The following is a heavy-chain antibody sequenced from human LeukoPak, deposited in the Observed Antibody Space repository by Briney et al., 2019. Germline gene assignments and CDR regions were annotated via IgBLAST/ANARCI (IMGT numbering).Heavy chain of an antibody. D-gene: IGHD3-22*01. Sequence: GGSLRLSCAASGFTFSSYAMNWVRQAPGKGLEWVSAISGSGGSTYYADSVKGRFTISRDNSKNTLFLQMNSLRAEDTAVYYCARVGLRNKYYYDSSDNWYFDLWGRGTLVTVSS. CDR1: GFTFSSYA. CDR3: ARVGLRNKYYYDSSDNWYFDL. V-gene: IGHV3-23*01. CDR2: ISGSGGST. J-gene: IGHJ2*01.